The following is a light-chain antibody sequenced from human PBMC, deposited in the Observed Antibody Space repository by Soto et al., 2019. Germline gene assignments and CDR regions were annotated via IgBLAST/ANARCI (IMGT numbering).Light chain of an antibody. CDR3: QSYDTTLSDWV. Sequence: QSVLTQPPSVSGAPGQRVTISCTGSSSNIGAGYDVHWYQHLPGTAPKLLISGNTNRPSGVPDRFSGSKSGTSASLAISGLQAEDEADYYCQSYDTTLSDWVFGGGTQLTVL. CDR1: SSNIGAGYD. V-gene: IGLV1-40*01. CDR2: GNT. J-gene: IGLJ3*02.